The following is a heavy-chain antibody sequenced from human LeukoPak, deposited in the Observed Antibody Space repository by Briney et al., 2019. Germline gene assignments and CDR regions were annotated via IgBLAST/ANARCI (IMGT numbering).Heavy chain of an antibody. D-gene: IGHD3-22*01. CDR1: GGSISSGSYY. Sequence: PSETLSLTCTVSGGSISSGSYYWSWIRQPAGKGLEWIGRIYTSGSTYYNPSLKSRVTISVDTSKNQFSLKLSSVTAADTAVYYCARDYYDSSAYRYYFDYWGQGTLVTVSS. CDR2: IYTSGST. J-gene: IGHJ4*02. CDR3: ARDYYDSSAYRYYFDY. V-gene: IGHV4-61*02.